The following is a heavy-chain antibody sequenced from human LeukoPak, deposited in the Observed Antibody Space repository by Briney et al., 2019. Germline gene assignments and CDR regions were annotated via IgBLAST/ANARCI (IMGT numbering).Heavy chain of an antibody. D-gene: IGHD3-22*01. J-gene: IGHJ4*02. V-gene: IGHV3-53*01. CDR2: IHSGGST. CDR3: ARDSGDSSGSLAFDY. CDR1: GFTVSSNY. Sequence: GGSLRLSCAASGFTVSSNYMSWVRQAPGKGLEWVSVIHSGGSTYYADSVKGRFTISRDNSKNTLYLQMNSLRAEDTAVYYCARDSGDSSGSLAFDYWGQGTLVTVSS.